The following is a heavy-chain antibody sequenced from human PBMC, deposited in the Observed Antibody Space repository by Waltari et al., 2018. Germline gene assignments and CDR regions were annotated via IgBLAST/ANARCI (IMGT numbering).Heavy chain of an antibody. V-gene: IGHV2-70*15. Sequence: QVTLRESGPALVKPTQTLTLTCTFSGFSLSTSGMCVSWIRQPPGKALEWLARIDWDDDKYYSTSLKARLTSSKETSKNQVVLTMTNMDPVDTATYYCARLIVVVPAATSYYYYGMDVWGQGTTVTVSS. J-gene: IGHJ6*02. D-gene: IGHD2-2*01. CDR1: GFSLSTSGMC. CDR3: ARLIVVVPAATSYYYYGMDV. CDR2: IDWDDDK.